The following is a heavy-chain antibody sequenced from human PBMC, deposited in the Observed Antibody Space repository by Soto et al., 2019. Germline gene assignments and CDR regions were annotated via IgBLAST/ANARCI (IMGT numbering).Heavy chain of an antibody. D-gene: IGHD3-3*01. J-gene: IGHJ4*02. Sequence: QVQLVESGGGVVQPGRSLRLSCAASGFTFSSYGMHWVRQAPGKGLEWVAVISYDGSNKYYADSVKGRFTISRDNSKNTLYLQMNSLRAEDTAVYYCAKDHPYYDFWSGYPAYWGQGTLVTVSS. V-gene: IGHV3-30*18. CDR3: AKDHPYYDFWSGYPAY. CDR2: ISYDGSNK. CDR1: GFTFSSYG.